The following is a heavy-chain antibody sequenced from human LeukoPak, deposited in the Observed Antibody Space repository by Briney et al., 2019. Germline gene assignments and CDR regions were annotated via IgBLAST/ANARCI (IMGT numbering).Heavy chain of an antibody. CDR1: GFTFSSYA. V-gene: IGHV3-23*01. CDR3: AKGTYSNYVPIDY. Sequence: GGSLRLSCAASGFTFSSYAMSWVRQAPGKGLEWVSAISGSGGSTYYADSVKGRFTISRDDSKNTLYLQMNSLRAEDTAVYYCAKGTYSNYVPIDYWGQGTLVTVSS. J-gene: IGHJ4*02. D-gene: IGHD4-11*01. CDR2: ISGSGGST.